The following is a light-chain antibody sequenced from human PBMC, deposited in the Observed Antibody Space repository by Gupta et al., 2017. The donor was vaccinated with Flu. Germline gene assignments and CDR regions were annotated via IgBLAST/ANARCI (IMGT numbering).Light chain of an antibody. J-gene: IGLJ3*02. CDR1: NIGIKS. CDR2: NDV. V-gene: IGLV3-21*02. CDR3: QVWDSSSDCWV. Sequence: GQTARIAGVGNNIGIKSVHWYQQKPGQAPVLVVYNDVDRRSGIPERFSGSNSGNTATLTISRVEAGDEADDYYQVWDSSSDCWVFGGGTKLTVL.